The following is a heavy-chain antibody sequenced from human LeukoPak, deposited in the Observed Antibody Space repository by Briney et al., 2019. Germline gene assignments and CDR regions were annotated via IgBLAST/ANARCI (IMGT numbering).Heavy chain of an antibody. CDR1: GFTFSNCA. D-gene: IGHD2-2*03. V-gene: IGHV3-23*01. J-gene: IGHJ5*02. Sequence: PGGSLRLSCAASGFTFSNCALSWVRQPPGKGLEWVSVISGSGDSTYYADSVKGRFTISRGTFKNTLYLQMNSLRAEDTAVYYCVKDGHCTTTTCSSHWFDPWGQGTRVTVSS. CDR2: ISGSGDST. CDR3: VKDGHCTTTTCSSHWFDP.